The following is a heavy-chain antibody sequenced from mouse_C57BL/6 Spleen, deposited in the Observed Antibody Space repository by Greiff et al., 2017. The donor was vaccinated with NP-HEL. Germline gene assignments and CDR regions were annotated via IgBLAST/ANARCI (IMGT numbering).Heavy chain of an antibody. V-gene: IGHV1-26*01. D-gene: IGHD1-1*01. CDR1: GYTFTDYY. Sequence: EVQLQQSGPELVKPGASVKISCKASGYTFTDYYMNWVKQSHGKSLEWIGDINPNNGGTSYNQKFKGKATLTVDKSSSTAYMELRSLTSEDSAVYYCARRDGSRGFDYWGQGTTLTVSS. CDR2: INPNNGGT. J-gene: IGHJ2*01. CDR3: ARRDGSRGFDY.